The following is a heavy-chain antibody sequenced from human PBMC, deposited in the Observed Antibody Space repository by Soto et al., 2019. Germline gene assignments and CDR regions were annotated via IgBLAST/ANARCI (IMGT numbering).Heavy chain of an antibody. CDR3: ARSGIVVVPAASGRVNWFDP. V-gene: IGHV1-18*01. CDR1: GYTFTRYG. CDR2: ISAYNGKT. Sequence: ASVKVSCKASGYTFTRYGISWVRQAPGQGLEWMGWISAYNGKTNYAQKIQGRVTMTTDTSTRTAYMELRSLRSDDTAVYYCARSGIVVVPAASGRVNWFDPWGQGTLVTVPS. D-gene: IGHD2-2*01. J-gene: IGHJ5*02.